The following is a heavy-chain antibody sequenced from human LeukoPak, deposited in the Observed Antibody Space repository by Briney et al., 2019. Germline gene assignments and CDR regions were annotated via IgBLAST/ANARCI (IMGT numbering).Heavy chain of an antibody. V-gene: IGHV1-18*01. Sequence: ASVKVSCKASGYTFTSYGISWVRQAPGQGLGWMGWISAYNGNTNYAQKLQGRVTMTTDTSTSTAYMELRSLRSDDTAVYYCRVARLRVGFDYWGQGTLVTVSS. CDR1: GYTFTSYG. J-gene: IGHJ4*02. CDR3: RVARLRVGFDY. D-gene: IGHD5-12*01. CDR2: ISAYNGNT.